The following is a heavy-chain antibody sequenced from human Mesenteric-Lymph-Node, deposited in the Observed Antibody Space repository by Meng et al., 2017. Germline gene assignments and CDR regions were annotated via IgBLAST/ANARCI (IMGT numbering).Heavy chain of an antibody. J-gene: IGHJ6*02. D-gene: IGHD3-10*01. CDR2: IIPIFGTA. CDR1: GGTFSSYA. V-gene: IGHV1-69*06. Sequence: SSVNVSCKASGGTFSSYAISWVRQAPGQGLEWMGGIIPIFGTANYAQKFKGRFTITADKSTSTAYMELSSLRSEDTAVYYCARDSTIGVLLWFGELSENYGMDVWGQGTTVTVSS. CDR3: ARDSTIGVLLWFGELSENYGMDV.